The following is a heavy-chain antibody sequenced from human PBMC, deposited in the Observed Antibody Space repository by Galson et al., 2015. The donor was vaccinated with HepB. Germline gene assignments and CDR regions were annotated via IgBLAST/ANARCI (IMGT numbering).Heavy chain of an antibody. J-gene: IGHJ6*02. CDR3: AKDGRLGELSRGGYGMDV. Sequence: SLRLSCAASGFTFSSYAMSWVRQAPGKGLEWVSAISGSGGSTYYADSVKGRFTISRDNSKNTLYLQMNSLRAEDTAVYYCAKDGRLGELSRGGYGMDVWGQGTTVTVSS. V-gene: IGHV3-23*01. CDR2: ISGSGGST. CDR1: GFTFSSYA. D-gene: IGHD3-16*02.